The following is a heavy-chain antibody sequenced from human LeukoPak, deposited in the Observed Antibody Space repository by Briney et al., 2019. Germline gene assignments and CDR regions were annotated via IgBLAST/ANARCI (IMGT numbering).Heavy chain of an antibody. CDR2: ISSSSSYI. Sequence: GGSLRLSCAASGFTFSSYSMNWVRQAPGKGLEWVSSISSSSSYIYYADSVKGRFTISRDNAKNSLYLQMNSLRVEDTAVYYCAKDSPVATRWGQGTLVTVSS. D-gene: IGHD1-26*01. V-gene: IGHV3-21*04. J-gene: IGHJ4*02. CDR1: GFTFSSYS. CDR3: AKDSPVATR.